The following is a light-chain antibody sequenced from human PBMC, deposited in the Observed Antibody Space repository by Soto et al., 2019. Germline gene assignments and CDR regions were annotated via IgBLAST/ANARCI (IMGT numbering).Light chain of an antibody. V-gene: IGKV1-39*01. CDR3: QQSYSTPPET. CDR2: AAS. CDR1: QSISSY. J-gene: IGKJ1*01. Sequence: DIQMTQSPSSLSASLGDIVTITFLSSQSISSYLNWYQQKPGKAPKLLIYAASSLQSGVPSRFSGSGSGTDFTLTISSLQPEDFATYYCQQSYSTPPETFGQGTKVDIK.